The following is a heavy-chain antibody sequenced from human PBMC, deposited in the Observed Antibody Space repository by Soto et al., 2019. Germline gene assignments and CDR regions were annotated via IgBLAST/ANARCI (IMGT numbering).Heavy chain of an antibody. J-gene: IGHJ6*02. Sequence: WALRLSCAASVFTIRNYGMHWVRQAPGKGLEWVAVISYDGTITYYADSVKGRFTISRDNSKNTLYLQMNSLRTEDTAVYYCATTRVGPCSSSICFSGIFDGMDVWGQGTTVTVSS. V-gene: IGHV3-30-3*01. CDR1: VFTIRNYG. D-gene: IGHD2-2*01. CDR3: ATTRVGPCSSSICFSGIFDGMDV. CDR2: ISYDGTIT.